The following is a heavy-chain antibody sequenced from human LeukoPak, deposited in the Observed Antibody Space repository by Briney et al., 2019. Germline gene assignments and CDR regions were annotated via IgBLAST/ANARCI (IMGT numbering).Heavy chain of an antibody. CDR1: GFTFSKYG. D-gene: IGHD2-15*01. V-gene: IGHV3-33*01. J-gene: IGHJ4*02. CDR3: ARDRGSNDPIDY. CDR2: IWHNGSNK. Sequence: GRSLRLSCAASGFTFSKYGMHWVRQAPGKGLEWVAVIWHNGSNKYYADSVKGRFTTSRDNSKNTLYLQMNSLRADDTAVYYCARDRGSNDPIDYWGQGTLVTVSS.